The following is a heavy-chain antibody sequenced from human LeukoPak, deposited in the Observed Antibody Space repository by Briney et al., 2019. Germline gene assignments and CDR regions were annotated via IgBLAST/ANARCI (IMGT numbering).Heavy chain of an antibody. V-gene: IGHV3-21*01. J-gene: IGHJ5*02. D-gene: IGHD2-2*01. CDR3: ARVSSTSWDDWFDP. CDR2: ISSNSSYI. Sequence: KTGGSLRLSCAASGFTFSSYSMNWVRQAPGKGLEGVSSISSNSSYIYYADSVKGRFTISRDNAKNSLYLQMNSLRAEDTAVYYCARVSSTSWDDWFDPWGQGTLVTVSS. CDR1: GFTFSSYS.